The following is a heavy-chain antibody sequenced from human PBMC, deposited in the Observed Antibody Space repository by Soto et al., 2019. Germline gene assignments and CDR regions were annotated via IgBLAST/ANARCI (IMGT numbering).Heavy chain of an antibody. J-gene: IGHJ2*01. Sequence: QVQLVQSGAEVKKPGSSVKVSCKASGGTFSSYAISWVRQAPGQGLEWMGGIIPIFGTANYAQKFQGRVTITADESTSTAYMELSSLRSEDTAVYYCARGPTVTTLGEHWYFDLCGRGTLVTVSS. CDR1: GGTFSSYA. D-gene: IGHD4-17*01. V-gene: IGHV1-69*01. CDR2: IIPIFGTA. CDR3: ARGPTVTTLGEHWYFDL.